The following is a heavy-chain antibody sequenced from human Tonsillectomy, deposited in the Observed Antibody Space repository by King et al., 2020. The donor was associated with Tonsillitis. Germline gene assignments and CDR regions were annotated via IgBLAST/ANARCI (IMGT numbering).Heavy chain of an antibody. Sequence: QLVQSGAEVKKPGSSVKVSCKASGGTFSSYAISWVRQAPGQGLDWLGRIIPILGIENYAQKFQGRVTITADKSTSTAYMELSSLRSEDTAVYYCARDRVSSSRPWGQGTLVTVSS. J-gene: IGHJ5*02. CDR2: IIPILGIE. V-gene: IGHV1-69*09. CDR3: ARDRVSSSRP. CDR1: GGTFSSYA. D-gene: IGHD6-6*01.